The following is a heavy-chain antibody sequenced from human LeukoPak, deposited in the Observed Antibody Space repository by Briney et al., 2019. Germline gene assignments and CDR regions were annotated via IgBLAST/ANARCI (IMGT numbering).Heavy chain of an antibody. V-gene: IGHV3-30*09. J-gene: IGHJ4*02. CDR3: ARKTSDC. CDR2: ISYDGSNK. D-gene: IGHD1-14*01. CDR1: GFTFSSYA. Sequence: PGGSLRLSCAASGFTFSSYAMYWVRQAPGKGLEWVAVISYDGSNKYYADSVKGRFAISRDNSKNTLYLQMNSLRAEDTAVYYCARKTSDCWGQGTLVIVSS.